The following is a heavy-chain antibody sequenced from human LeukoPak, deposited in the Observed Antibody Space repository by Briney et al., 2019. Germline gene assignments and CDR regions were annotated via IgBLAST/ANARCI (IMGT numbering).Heavy chain of an antibody. CDR3: ARGGYDILTGYTTHFDY. CDR1: GRSISSGGYY. D-gene: IGHD3-9*01. J-gene: IGHJ4*02. Sequence: PSETLSLTCNVSGRSISSGGYYWSWIRQHPGQGLEWIGYIYYSGSTYYNPSLKSRVTISVGTSKNQFSLKLSSMTAADTAVYYCARGGYDILTGYTTHFDYWGQGTLVTVSS. CDR2: IYYSGST. V-gene: IGHV4-31*03.